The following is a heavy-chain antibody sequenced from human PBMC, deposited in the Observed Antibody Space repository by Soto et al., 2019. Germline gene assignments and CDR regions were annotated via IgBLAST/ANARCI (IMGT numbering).Heavy chain of an antibody. CDR2: ISYDGSSK. J-gene: IGHJ4*02. D-gene: IGHD3-22*01. CDR1: GFTFTTYA. V-gene: IGHV3-30-3*01. Sequence: QVQLVESGGGVVQPGRSLRLSCAASGFTFTTYAMHWVRQAPGKGLEWVAVISYDGSSKYYADSVKGRFTISRDNSKNTLYLQMNSLRAEDTAVYYCARGFTYYYDSSGYYSPDYWGQGTLVTVSS. CDR3: ARGFTYYYDSSGYYSPDY.